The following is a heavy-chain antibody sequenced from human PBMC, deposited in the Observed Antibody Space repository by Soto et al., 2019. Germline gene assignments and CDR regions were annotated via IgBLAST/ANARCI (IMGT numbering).Heavy chain of an antibody. CDR1: GFAISTSG. D-gene: IGHD2-2*01. CDR2: ISGSGSGT. Sequence: GGSLRLSCVASGFAISTSGTSWVRQAPGKGLEWVSAISGSGSGTHYADSVKGRFTISRDNSKNTVFLQMNNLRAEDTALYYCAKDNCIITCCDRLYNWFYPRSQRTPVPVSS. CDR3: AKDNCIITCCDRLYNWFYP. V-gene: IGHV3-23*01. J-gene: IGHJ5*02.